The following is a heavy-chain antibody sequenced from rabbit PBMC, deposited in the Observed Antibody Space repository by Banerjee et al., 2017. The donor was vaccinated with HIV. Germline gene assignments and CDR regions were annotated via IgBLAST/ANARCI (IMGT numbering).Heavy chain of an antibody. CDR3: ARDLAGVIGWNFGL. V-gene: IGHV1S45*01. D-gene: IGHD4-1*01. J-gene: IGHJ3*01. CDR1: GFSLSGYW. Sequence: QEQLEESGGDLVKPEGSLTLTCTVSGFSLSGYWMSWVRQAPGKGLEWIGYINTGSGSTDYASWAKGRFTISKTSSTTVTLQMTSLTAADTATYFCARDLAGVIGWNFGLWGQGTLVTVS. CDR2: INTGSGST.